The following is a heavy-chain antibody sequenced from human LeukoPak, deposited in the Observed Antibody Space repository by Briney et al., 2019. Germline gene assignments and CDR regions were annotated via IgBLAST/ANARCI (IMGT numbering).Heavy chain of an antibody. CDR2: INPSGGSA. CDR3: ARDSSSKVDGMDV. J-gene: IGHJ6*02. CDR1: GYTFTSFH. Sequence: ASVKVSCKASGYTFTSFHMHWVRQAPGQGLEWMGIINPSGGSASYAQKFQGRVTTTRDTSTSTVYMELSSLRSEDTAVYYCARDSSSKVDGMDVWGQGTTVTVSS. D-gene: IGHD6-19*01. V-gene: IGHV1-46*01.